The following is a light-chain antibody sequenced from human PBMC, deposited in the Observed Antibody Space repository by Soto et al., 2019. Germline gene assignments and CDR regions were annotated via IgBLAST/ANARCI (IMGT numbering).Light chain of an antibody. J-gene: IGLJ1*01. CDR3: FSNAAGTTNV. CDR2: GVT. V-gene: IGLV2-8*01. Sequence: SGLTQPASASGSRGQSVTISCTGTSSDVGAYNFVSWYQQHPGRAPKLIISGVTNRPSGVPDGFAGSESGNTATLTVSGLQAYDEPDYSFFSNAAGTTNVFGP. CDR1: SSDVGAYNF.